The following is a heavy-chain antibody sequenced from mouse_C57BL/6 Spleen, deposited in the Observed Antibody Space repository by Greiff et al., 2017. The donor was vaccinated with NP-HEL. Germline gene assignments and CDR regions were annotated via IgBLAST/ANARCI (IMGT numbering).Heavy chain of an antibody. CDR1: GFTFSDYG. J-gene: IGHJ4*01. V-gene: IGHV5-17*01. CDR3: GREDYYGSSYFDAMDD. CDR2: ISSGSSTI. Sequence: DVKLVESGGGLVKPGGSLKLSCAASGFTFSDYGMHWVRQAPEKGLEWVAYISSGSSTIYYADTVKGRFTISRDNAKNHLFLQMTSLRSEDTAMDYWGREDYYGSSYFDAMDDWGQGTAVTVSS. D-gene: IGHD1-1*01.